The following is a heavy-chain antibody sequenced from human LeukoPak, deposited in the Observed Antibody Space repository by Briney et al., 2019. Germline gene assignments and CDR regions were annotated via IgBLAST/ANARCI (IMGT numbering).Heavy chain of an antibody. D-gene: IGHD3-22*01. Sequence: PGGSLRLSCAASGFTFSGYAMSWVRQAPGKGLDWVSVISGSGGSTDYADSVKGRFTTSRDNSKNTLYLQMNSLRAEDTAVYYCAKAPPRTFGAYDSSGYYGYWGQGTLVTVSS. CDR1: GFTFSGYA. V-gene: IGHV3-23*01. J-gene: IGHJ4*02. CDR2: ISGSGGST. CDR3: AKAPPRTFGAYDSSGYYGY.